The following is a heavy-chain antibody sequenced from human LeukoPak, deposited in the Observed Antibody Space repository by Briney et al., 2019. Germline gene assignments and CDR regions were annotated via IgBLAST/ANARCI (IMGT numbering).Heavy chain of an antibody. CDR2: INPNRGGT. V-gene: IGHV1-2*02. Sequence: GASVKVSCKDSGYTFTGHYMHWVRQAPGQGLEWMGWINPNRGGTKYAQKVQGMVTLTRDTSISTAYMELSRLRSDDTAVYYCARDLPLENDFWSGYPNWFDPWGQGTLVTVSS. CDR1: GYTFTGHY. J-gene: IGHJ5*02. CDR3: ARDLPLENDFWSGYPNWFDP. D-gene: IGHD3-3*01.